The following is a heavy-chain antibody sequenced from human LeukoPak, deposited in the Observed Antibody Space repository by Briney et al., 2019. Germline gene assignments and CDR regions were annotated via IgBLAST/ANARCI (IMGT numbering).Heavy chain of an antibody. D-gene: IGHD3-3*01. CDR3: ASTRFLEWLSPCGAFDI. CDR1: GGSISSSSYY. J-gene: IGHJ3*02. CDR2: IYYSGST. Sequence: SETLSLTCTVSGGSISSSSYYWGWIRQPPGKGLEWIGSIYYSGSTYYNPSLKSRVTISVDTSKNQFSLKLSSATAADTAVYYCASTRFLEWLSPCGAFDIWGQGTMVTVSS. V-gene: IGHV4-39*07.